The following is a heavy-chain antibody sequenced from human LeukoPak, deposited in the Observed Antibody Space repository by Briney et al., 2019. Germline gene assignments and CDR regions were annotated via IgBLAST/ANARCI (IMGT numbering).Heavy chain of an antibody. CDR2: ISWDGGST. V-gene: IGHV3-43*01. Sequence: PGGSLRLSCAASGFTFDDYTMHWVRQAPGKGLEWVSLISWDGGSTYYADSVKGRFTISRDNSKNSLYLQMNSLRTEDTALYYCAKDTGGRLRFGELSPYFDYWGQGTLVTVSS. CDR3: AKDTGGRLRFGELSPYFDY. CDR1: GFTFDDYT. J-gene: IGHJ4*02. D-gene: IGHD3-16*02.